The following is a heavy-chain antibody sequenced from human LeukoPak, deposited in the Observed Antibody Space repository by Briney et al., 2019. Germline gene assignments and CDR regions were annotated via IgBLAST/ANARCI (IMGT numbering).Heavy chain of an antibody. CDR2: ISSSSSYI. Sequence: PGGSLRLSCAASGFTFSSYSMNWVRQAPGKGLEWVSSISSSSSYIYYADSVKGRFTISRDNAKNSLYLQMNSLRAEDTAVYYCAKDTRRLQLERLGDYWGQGTLVTVSS. CDR3: AKDTRRLQLERLGDY. V-gene: IGHV3-21*01. D-gene: IGHD1-1*01. CDR1: GFTFSSYS. J-gene: IGHJ4*02.